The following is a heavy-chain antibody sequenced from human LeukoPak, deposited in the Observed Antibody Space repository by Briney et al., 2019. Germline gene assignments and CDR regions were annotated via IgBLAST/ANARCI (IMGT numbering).Heavy chain of an antibody. CDR2: IKQDGSEK. Sequence: GGTLSLSCAASGFTFSSYWWSWVRQAPGKGLEWVANIKQDGSEKYYVYPVKGRFTISRDNAKNSLYLQMNSLRAEDTAVYYCASDREYYYGSGSFDYWGQGTLVTVSS. V-gene: IGHV3-7*04. J-gene: IGHJ4*02. CDR1: GFTFSSYW. CDR3: ASDREYYYGSGSFDY. D-gene: IGHD3-10*01.